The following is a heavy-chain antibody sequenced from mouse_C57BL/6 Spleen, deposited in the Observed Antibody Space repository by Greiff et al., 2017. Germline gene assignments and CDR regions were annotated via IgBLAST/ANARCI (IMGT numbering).Heavy chain of an antibody. D-gene: IGHD1-1*01. J-gene: IGHJ1*03. V-gene: IGHV3-6*01. CDR2: ISYDGSN. CDR1: GYSITSGYY. CDR3: ARDTDYGSSYDGYFDV. Sequence: VQLQQSGPGLVKPSQSLSLTCSVTGYSITSGYYWNWIRQFPGNKLEWMGYISYDGSNNYNPSLKNRISITRDTSKNQFFLKLNSVTTEDTATYYCARDTDYGSSYDGYFDVWGTGTTVTVSS.